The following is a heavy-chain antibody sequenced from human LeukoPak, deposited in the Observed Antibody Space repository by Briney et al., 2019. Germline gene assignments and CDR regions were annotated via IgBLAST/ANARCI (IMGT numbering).Heavy chain of an antibody. Sequence: SETLSLTCTVSGGSISSTSDYWIWIRQPAGKELEWIGYIYYSGSTYYNPSLKSRVTISVDTSKNQFSLKLSSVTAADTAVYYCARGIVVVPAAIPNWFDPWGQGTLVTVSS. CDR3: ARGIVVVPAAIPNWFDP. D-gene: IGHD2-2*02. CDR1: GGSISSTSDY. CDR2: IYYSGST. J-gene: IGHJ5*02. V-gene: IGHV4-30-4*08.